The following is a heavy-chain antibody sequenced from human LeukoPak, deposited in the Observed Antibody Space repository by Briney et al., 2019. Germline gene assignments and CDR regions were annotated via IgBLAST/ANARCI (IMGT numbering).Heavy chain of an antibody. V-gene: IGHV4-34*01. Sequence: SETLSLTCAVYGGSFSDYYWNWIRQSPGKGLEWIGEINHSGSTKYNPSLKTRVTMSVDSFKNQFALKINSVTAADTAMYYCARGNRIIAFGMIILRGFDSWGQGALVAVSS. CDR2: INHSGST. J-gene: IGHJ4*02. D-gene: IGHD3-3*02. CDR1: GGSFSDYY. CDR3: ARGNRIIAFGMIILRGFDS.